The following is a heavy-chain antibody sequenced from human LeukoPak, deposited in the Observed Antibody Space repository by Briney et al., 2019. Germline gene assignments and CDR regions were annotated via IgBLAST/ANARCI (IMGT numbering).Heavy chain of an antibody. D-gene: IGHD6-19*01. CDR2: IYYSGST. V-gene: IGHV4-61*01. Sequence: SETLSLTCTVSGGSVRSGRDYWSWIRQPPGKGLEGIGYIYYSGSTNYNPSLKSRVTISVDTSKNQFSLKLSSVTAADTAVYYCARGMAVAGLDAFDIWGQGTMVTVSS. CDR1: GGSVRSGRDY. J-gene: IGHJ3*02. CDR3: ARGMAVAGLDAFDI.